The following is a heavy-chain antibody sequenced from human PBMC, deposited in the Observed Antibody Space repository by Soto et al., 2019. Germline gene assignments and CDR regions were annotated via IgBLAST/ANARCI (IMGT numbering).Heavy chain of an antibody. D-gene: IGHD2-15*01. Sequence: PGGSLRLSCTASGFSFSDYDMHWFRQAPGKVREGVSTIGAARDPYYTGSVKHRFTISRENARNSMFLQMNSVTVGDTAVYYCARAYTGRLPRRADYYYDLDVWGQGIMVTVSS. CDR3: ARAYTGRLPRRADYYYDLDV. V-gene: IGHV3-13*05. CDR2: IGAARDP. J-gene: IGHJ6*02. CDR1: GFSFSDYD.